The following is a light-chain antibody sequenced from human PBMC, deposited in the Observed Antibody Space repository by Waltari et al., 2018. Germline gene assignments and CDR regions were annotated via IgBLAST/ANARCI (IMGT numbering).Light chain of an antibody. CDR1: QSFSSW. J-gene: IGKJ2*01. Sequence: TQSPGTLSLSPGERVTLSCRASQSFSSWLAWYQQKPGKAPKLLIYEASTLESGLPSRFSGSGSGTEFTLTISSLQPDDSATYFCQQYNRYPYTFGQGTKLEIK. V-gene: IGKV1-5*03. CDR2: EAS. CDR3: QQYNRYPYT.